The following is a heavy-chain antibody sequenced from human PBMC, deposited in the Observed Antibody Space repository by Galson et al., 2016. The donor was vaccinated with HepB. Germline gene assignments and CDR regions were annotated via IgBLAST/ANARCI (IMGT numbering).Heavy chain of an antibody. CDR2: VNQDETEK. J-gene: IGHJ6*02. CDR1: GFTFRSYW. CDR3: ARRADTQRRIAGWGWGMDV. Sequence: SLRLSCAASGFTFRSYWMSWVRQAPGKGPQWVADVNQDETEKYYLDSVKGRFTISRDNVKESVYLQMNSLRVEDTAVYYCARRADTQRRIAGWGWGMDVWGRGTTVTVSS. D-gene: IGHD6-19*01. V-gene: IGHV3-7*01.